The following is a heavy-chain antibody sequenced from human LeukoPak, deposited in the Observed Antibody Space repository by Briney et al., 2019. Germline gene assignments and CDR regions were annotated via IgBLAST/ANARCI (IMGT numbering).Heavy chain of an antibody. D-gene: IGHD6-19*01. CDR1: GFTFSSYD. CDR2: ISYDGSNK. V-gene: IGHV3-30*03. Sequence: GGSLRLSCAASGFTFSSYDMHWVRQAPGKGLEWAAVISYDGSNKYYADSVKGRFTISRDNSKNTLYLQMNSLRAEDTAVYYCARDRGNGWFPWLGGDYWGQGTLVSVSS. J-gene: IGHJ4*02. CDR3: ARDRGNGWFPWLGGDY.